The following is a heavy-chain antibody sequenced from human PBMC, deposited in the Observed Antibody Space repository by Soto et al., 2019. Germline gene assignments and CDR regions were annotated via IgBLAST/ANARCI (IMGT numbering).Heavy chain of an antibody. D-gene: IGHD6-19*01. CDR2: IKQDGSEK. CDR1: GFTFSSYW. Sequence: GGSLRLSCAASGFTFSSYWMSWVHQAPGKGLEWVANIKQDGSEKYYVDSVKGRFTISRDNAKNSLYLQMNSLRAEDTAVYYCARDRGLPYSSGWYGAFDIWGQGTMVTVSS. V-gene: IGHV3-7*05. J-gene: IGHJ3*02. CDR3: ARDRGLPYSSGWYGAFDI.